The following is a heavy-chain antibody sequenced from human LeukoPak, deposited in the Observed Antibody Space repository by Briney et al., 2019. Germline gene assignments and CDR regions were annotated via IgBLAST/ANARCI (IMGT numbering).Heavy chain of an antibody. CDR2: IYYSGST. J-gene: IGHJ4*02. V-gene: IGHV4-31*03. CDR1: GGSISSGGYY. Sequence: PSETLSLTCTVSGGSISSGGYYWSWIRQHPGKGLEWIGYIYYSGSTYYNPSPKSRVTISVDTSKNQFSLKLSSVTAADTAVYYCATLWFGDLSKANDYWGQGTLVTVSS. D-gene: IGHD3-10*01. CDR3: ATLWFGDLSKANDY.